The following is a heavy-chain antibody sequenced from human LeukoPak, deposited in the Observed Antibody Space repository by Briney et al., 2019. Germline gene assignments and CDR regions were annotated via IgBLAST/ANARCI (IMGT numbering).Heavy chain of an antibody. CDR3: ARPGLSFSGSYSFDY. CDR1: GYTFTSYY. D-gene: IGHD1-26*01. Sequence: VASVKVSCKASGYTFTSYYMHWVRQAPGQGLVWMGIINPSGGSTSYAQKFQGRVTMTRDTSTSTVYMELSSLRSEDTAVYYCARPGLSFSGSYSFDYWGQGTLVTVS. J-gene: IGHJ4*02. V-gene: IGHV1-46*01. CDR2: INPSGGST.